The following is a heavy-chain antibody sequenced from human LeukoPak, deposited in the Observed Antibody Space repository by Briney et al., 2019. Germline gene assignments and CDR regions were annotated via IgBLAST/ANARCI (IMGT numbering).Heavy chain of an antibody. J-gene: IGHJ4*02. D-gene: IGHD3-9*01. V-gene: IGHV3-33*01. CDR2: IWYDGSNK. CDR3: ARARHGILTGYYLDY. CDR1: GFTFGSYG. Sequence: QPGRSLRLSCAASGFTFGSYGMHWVRQAPGKGLEWGTVIWYDGSNKYYADSVKGRFTISRDNSKDTLYLQMNSLRAEDTAVYYCARARHGILTGYYLDYRGQGTLVTVSS.